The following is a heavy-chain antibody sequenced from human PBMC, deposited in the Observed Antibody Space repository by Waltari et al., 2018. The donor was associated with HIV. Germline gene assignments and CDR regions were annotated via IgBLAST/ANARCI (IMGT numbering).Heavy chain of an antibody. V-gene: IGHV4-38-2*01. Sequence: QVQLQESGPGLLKPSETLSLTCVVSGYSINSDYKWGWNRQPPGKGLEWIGSVYHSGSTLHNPSLHSRVTISIDMSKSQFSLKLSSVTAADTAVYYCARAGVVPALFDLWGRGTLVTVSS. D-gene: IGHD2-21*01. CDR3: ARAGVVPALFDL. CDR2: VYHSGST. CDR1: GYSINSDYK. J-gene: IGHJ2*01.